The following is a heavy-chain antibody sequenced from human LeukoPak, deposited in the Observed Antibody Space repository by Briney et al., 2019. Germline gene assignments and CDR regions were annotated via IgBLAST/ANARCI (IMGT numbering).Heavy chain of an antibody. J-gene: IGHJ5*02. Sequence: PPETLSLTCTVSGGSISNYYWTWIRQPAGKGLEWIGRIYSSGSTDYNPSLESRVTMSVDTSRNQFSLRLSSVTAADTAVYYCARDRYDSVYNWFDPWGQGTLVTVSS. V-gene: IGHV4-4*07. CDR1: GGSISNYY. D-gene: IGHD3-22*01. CDR2: IYSSGST. CDR3: ARDRYDSVYNWFDP.